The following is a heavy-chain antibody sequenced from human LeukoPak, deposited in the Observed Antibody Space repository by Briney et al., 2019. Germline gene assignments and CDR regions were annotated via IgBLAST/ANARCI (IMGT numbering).Heavy chain of an antibody. Sequence: ASVKVSCKISAYDFTSYFMHWVRQAPGQGPEWMGMINPSGGSTTYAQKFQDRVIMTRDTSTRTVYMELSSLRSEDTAVYYCARGKSIATLGYWGQGTLVTVSS. D-gene: IGHD6-6*01. V-gene: IGHV1-46*01. CDR3: ARGKSIATLGY. CDR1: AYDFTSYF. J-gene: IGHJ4*02. CDR2: INPSGGST.